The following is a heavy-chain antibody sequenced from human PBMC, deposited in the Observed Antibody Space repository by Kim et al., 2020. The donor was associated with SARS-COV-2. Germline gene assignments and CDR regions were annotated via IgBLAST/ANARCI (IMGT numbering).Heavy chain of an antibody. Sequence: GGSLRLSCAASGFTFTKYSMNWVRQVPGKGLEWLAFISNDGDTEFYADSVKGRFTISRDVGKNSVFLQMTSLRDEDTALYYCATDGVGAVPGVVFDIWG. V-gene: IGHV3-48*02. CDR2: ISNDGDTE. D-gene: IGHD1-26*01. CDR1: GFTFTKYS. CDR3: ATDGVGAVPGVVFDI. J-gene: IGHJ3*02.